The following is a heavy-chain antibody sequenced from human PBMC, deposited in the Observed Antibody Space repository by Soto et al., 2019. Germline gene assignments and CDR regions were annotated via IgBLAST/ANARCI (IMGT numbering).Heavy chain of an antibody. V-gene: IGHV3-23*01. CDR3: AHVTILRSTFSDF. D-gene: IGHD1-1*01. CDR2: ISDDGHTT. CDR1: EFTFATYA. J-gene: IGHJ4*02. Sequence: ELQLLESGGGLVQPGGSLTLFCTASEFTFATYAIAWVRQAPGKGLEWVSSISDDGHTTHYADSVKGRFTISRDNSKNTLYLQMNSLRADDTAIYFCAHVTILRSTFSDFWGQGTQVTVSS.